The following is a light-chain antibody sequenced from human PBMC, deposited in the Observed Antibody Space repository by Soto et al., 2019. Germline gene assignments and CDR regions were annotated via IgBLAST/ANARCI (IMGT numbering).Light chain of an antibody. CDR2: GAS. V-gene: IGKV3-20*01. J-gene: IGKJ1*01. Sequence: EIFLTQSPDTLSLSPGEIATLTCSASQSVTNYIAWYQQRPGQAPRLLIYGASTRATGIPDRFSGSGSGTDFTLTISRLEPEDFAVYYCQQYGTSIQKFGQGTKVDIK. CDR1: QSVTNY. CDR3: QQYGTSIQK.